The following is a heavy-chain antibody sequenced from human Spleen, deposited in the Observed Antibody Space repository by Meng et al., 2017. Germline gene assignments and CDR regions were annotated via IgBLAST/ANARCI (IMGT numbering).Heavy chain of an antibody. Sequence: SETLSLTCTVSGGSISSGGYYWSWIRQHPGKGLEWIGYIYYSGSTYYNPSLKSRVTISVDTSKNQFSLKLSSVTAADTAVYYCARDRVTRYYDSSGYYYYYFDYWGQGTLVTVSS. CDR3: ARDRVTRYYDSSGYYYYYFDY. CDR1: GGSISSGGYY. J-gene: IGHJ4*02. D-gene: IGHD3-22*01. V-gene: IGHV4-31*03. CDR2: IYYSGST.